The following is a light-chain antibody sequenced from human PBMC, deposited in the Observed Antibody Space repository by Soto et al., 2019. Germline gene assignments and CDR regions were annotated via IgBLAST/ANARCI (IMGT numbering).Light chain of an antibody. Sequence: QSALTQPASVSGSPGQSITISCTGTSSDVGSYNLVSWYQQHPGKAPKLMIYEGNKRRSGVSNRFSGSKSANTASLTISGLQTEDEADYYCCSYAGTNTFVFGTGTKVTVL. V-gene: IGLV2-23*01. J-gene: IGLJ1*01. CDR2: EGN. CDR1: SSDVGSYNL. CDR3: CSYAGTNTFV.